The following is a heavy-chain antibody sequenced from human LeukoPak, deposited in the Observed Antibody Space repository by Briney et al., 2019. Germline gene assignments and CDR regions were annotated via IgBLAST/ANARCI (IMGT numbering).Heavy chain of an antibody. CDR1: GYTFTSYG. CDR3: ARPYYYGSGSYYRVYFDY. CDR2: ISAYNGNT. Sequence: GASVKVSCKASGYTFTSYGISWVRQAPGQGLEWMGWISAYNGNTNYAQKLQGRVTMTTDTSTSTAYMELRSLRSDDTAVYYCARPYYYGSGSYYRVYFDYWGQGTLVTVSS. V-gene: IGHV1-18*01. D-gene: IGHD3-10*01. J-gene: IGHJ4*02.